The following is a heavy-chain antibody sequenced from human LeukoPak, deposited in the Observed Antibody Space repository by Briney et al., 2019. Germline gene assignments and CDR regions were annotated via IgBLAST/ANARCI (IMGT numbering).Heavy chain of an antibody. CDR2: ISYSGIT. Sequence: PSETLSLTCTVSGGSISNHYWTWIRQPPGKGLEWIGYISYSGITNYNPSLKSRVTISVDMSKNQFSLKLTSVTAADTAVYYCARVVAGATPFFDYWGQGTLVTVSS. CDR3: ARVVAGATPFFDY. J-gene: IGHJ4*02. CDR1: GGSISNHY. D-gene: IGHD2-2*01. V-gene: IGHV4-59*11.